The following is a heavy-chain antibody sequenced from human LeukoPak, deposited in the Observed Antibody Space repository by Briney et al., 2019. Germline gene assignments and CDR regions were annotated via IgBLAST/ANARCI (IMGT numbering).Heavy chain of an antibody. Sequence: SETLSLTCAVYGGSFSGYYWSSIRQPPGKGLEGIGEINHSGCTIYNPSLKSRDTISVDASKNQFSLKLSSVSAADAAVYYCARWWQWLVQRWFDLCGQGTLVTVS. CDR2: INHSGCT. V-gene: IGHV4-34*01. CDR3: ARWWQWLVQRWFDL. D-gene: IGHD6-19*01. CDR1: GGSFSGYY. J-gene: IGHJ5*02.